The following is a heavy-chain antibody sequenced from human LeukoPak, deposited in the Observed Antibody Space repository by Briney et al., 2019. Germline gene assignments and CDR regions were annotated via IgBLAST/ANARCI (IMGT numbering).Heavy chain of an antibody. J-gene: IGHJ4*02. CDR3: ARGRDYDFWSGPPGGFDY. CDR2: IYTSGST. V-gene: IGHV4-4*07. D-gene: IGHD3-3*01. Sequence: PSVTLSLTCTVSGGSISSYYWSWLRQPAGKGLEWIGRIYTSGSTNYNPSLKSRVTISVDTSKNQFSLKLSSVTAADTAVYYCARGRDYDFWSGPPGGFDYWGQGTLVTVSS. CDR1: GGSISSYY.